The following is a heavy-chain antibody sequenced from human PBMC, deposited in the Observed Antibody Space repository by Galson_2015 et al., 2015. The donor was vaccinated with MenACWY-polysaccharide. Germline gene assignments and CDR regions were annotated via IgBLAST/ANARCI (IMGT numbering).Heavy chain of an antibody. CDR2: ISWSSSDI. V-gene: IGHV3-9*01. D-gene: IGHD1-1*01. Sequence: SLRLSCAASGFTFIDYAMHWVRQGPGKGLEWVSGISWSSSDIAYVGSVKGRFTISRDNAKNSLYLEMNSLKAEDTALYYCARDSHYNTLDYWGQGTLVAVSS. CDR3: ARDSHYNTLDY. CDR1: GFTFIDYA. J-gene: IGHJ4*02.